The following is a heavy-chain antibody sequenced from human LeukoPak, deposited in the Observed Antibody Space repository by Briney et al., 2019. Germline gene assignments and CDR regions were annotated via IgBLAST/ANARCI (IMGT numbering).Heavy chain of an antibody. D-gene: IGHD4/OR15-4a*01. Sequence: VSYISSSSSTIYYADSVKCRVAFSRDNAKNSLYLQMNSLRAEETAVYYCASIVVLPARDYCGQGALVTVSS. V-gene: IGHV3-48*04. J-gene: IGHJ4*02. CDR2: ISSSSSTI. CDR3: ASIVVLPARDY.